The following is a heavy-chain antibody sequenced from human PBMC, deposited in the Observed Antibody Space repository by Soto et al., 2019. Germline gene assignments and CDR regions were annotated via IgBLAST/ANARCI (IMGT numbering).Heavy chain of an antibody. D-gene: IGHD2-8*02. CDR3: ARSTALVGIFDY. CDR1: GFTFSSYW. CDR2: INSDGSST. Sequence: GGSLRLSCAASGFTFSSYWMHWVRQAPGKGLVWVSRINSDGSSTSYADSVKGRFTISRDNAKNTLYLQMNSLGAEDTAVYYCARSTALVGIFDYWGQGTLVTVSS. J-gene: IGHJ4*02. V-gene: IGHV3-74*01.